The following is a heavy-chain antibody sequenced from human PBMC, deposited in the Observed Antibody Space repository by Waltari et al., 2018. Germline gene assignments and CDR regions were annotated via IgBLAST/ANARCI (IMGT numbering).Heavy chain of an antibody. CDR2: INPNSVDT. V-gene: IGHV1-2*06. CDR3: ARDWGYYSDTSGYPSNWFGP. CDR1: GYTFTGYY. J-gene: IGHJ5*02. Sequence: QVQLVQSGAEVKKPGASVKVSCKASGYTFTGYYFHWVRQAPGQGLEWGRPINPNSVDTTYAQEFQGRVTMTRDTSISTAYMELTSLRSEDTAVYYCARDWGYYSDTSGYPSNWFGPWGQGTLVTVSS. D-gene: IGHD3-22*01.